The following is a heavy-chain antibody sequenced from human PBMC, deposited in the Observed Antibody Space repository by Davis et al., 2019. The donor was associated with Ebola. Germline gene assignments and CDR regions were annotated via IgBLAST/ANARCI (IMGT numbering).Heavy chain of an antibody. D-gene: IGHD3-3*01. CDR2: ISGGATTT. J-gene: IGHJ4*02. CDR1: GFTFSSYG. V-gene: IGHV3-23*01. CDR3: AKESGYSATRIYYFDY. Sequence: PGGSLRLSCAASGFTFSSYGMHWVRQAPGKGLEWVSSISGGATTTYYADSVKGRFTISRDNSKNTLFLQVYSLRAEDTAVYYCAKESGYSATRIYYFDYWGQGTLVTVSS.